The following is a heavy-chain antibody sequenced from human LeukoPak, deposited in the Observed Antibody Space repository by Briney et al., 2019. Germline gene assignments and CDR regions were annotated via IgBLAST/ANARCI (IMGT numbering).Heavy chain of an antibody. Sequence: KPSETLSLTCTVSGGSISSYYWSWIRQPPGKGLEWIGYIYYSGSTNYNPSLKSRVTISVDTSKNQFSLKLSSVTAADTVVYYCARAGGYQLLLRAIWFDPWGQGTLVTVSS. CDR2: IYYSGST. J-gene: IGHJ5*02. D-gene: IGHD2-2*01. CDR1: GGSISSYY. CDR3: ARAGGYQLLLRAIWFDP. V-gene: IGHV4-59*08.